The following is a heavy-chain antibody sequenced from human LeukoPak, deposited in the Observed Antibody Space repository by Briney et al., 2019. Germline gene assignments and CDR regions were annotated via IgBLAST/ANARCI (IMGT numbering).Heavy chain of an antibody. CDR2: ISGYNGHT. Sequence: GASVKVSCKASGYTFTSYGINWVRQAPGQGLEWMGWISGYNGHTNYVQKMQGRVTMTTDTSTNTAYMELRSLRSDDTAVYYCARVRGSYGDTANYWGQGTLVTVSS. CDR3: ARVRGSYGDTANY. J-gene: IGHJ4*02. V-gene: IGHV1-18*04. D-gene: IGHD4-17*01. CDR1: GYTFTSYG.